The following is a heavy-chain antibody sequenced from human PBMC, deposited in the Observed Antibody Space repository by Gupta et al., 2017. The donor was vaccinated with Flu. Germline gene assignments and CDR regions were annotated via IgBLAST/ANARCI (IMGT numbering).Heavy chain of an antibody. CDR3: ARTGVAANSEFDP. D-gene: IGHD2-15*01. J-gene: IGHJ5*02. V-gene: IGHV1-69*02. CDR2: IIPILGIA. CDR1: GGTFSSYT. Sequence: QVQLVQSGAEVKKPGSSVKVSCKASGGTFSSYTISWVRQAPGQGLEWMGRIIPILGIANYAQKFQGRVTITADKSTSTAYMELSSLRSEDTAVYYCARTGVAANSEFDPWGHGTLVTVSS.